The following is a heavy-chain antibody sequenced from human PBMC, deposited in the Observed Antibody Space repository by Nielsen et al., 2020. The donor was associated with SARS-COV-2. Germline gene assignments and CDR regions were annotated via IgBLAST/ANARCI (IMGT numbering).Heavy chain of an antibody. Sequence: ASVKVSCKASGYTFIGYYIHWVRQAPGQGLEWMGRISPNSGGAKYAQKFQGRVTMTRDTSISTAYMELSRLRSDDTAVYYCARETHIVDSYYYYGMDVWGQGTTVTVSS. D-gene: IGHD2-21*01. V-gene: IGHV1-2*06. J-gene: IGHJ6*02. CDR1: GYTFIGYY. CDR3: ARETHIVDSYYYYGMDV. CDR2: ISPNSGGA.